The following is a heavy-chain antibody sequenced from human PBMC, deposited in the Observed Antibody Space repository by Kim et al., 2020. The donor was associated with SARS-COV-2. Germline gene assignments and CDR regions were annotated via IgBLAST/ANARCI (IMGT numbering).Heavy chain of an antibody. D-gene: IGHD1-26*01. CDR2: INSDGSNT. CDR3: VRGWGGAV. Sequence: GGSLRLSCAASGFTLGTYWMHWVRQAPGKGLVWVSRINSDGSNTAYADSVKGRFTISRDNAKNTLYLQMNSLRVEDKAVDYCVRGWGGAVWGQGTTVIVS. J-gene: IGHJ6*02. CDR1: GFTLGTYW. V-gene: IGHV3-74*01.